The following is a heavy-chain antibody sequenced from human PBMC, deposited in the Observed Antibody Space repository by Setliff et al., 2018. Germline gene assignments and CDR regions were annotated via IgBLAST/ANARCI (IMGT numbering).Heavy chain of an antibody. J-gene: IGHJ4*02. CDR3: ARGRNIAARLLDS. CDR1: GGSISSGGFY. D-gene: IGHD6-6*01. Sequence: PSETLSLTCSVSGGSISSGGFYWSWIRQSAGRGLEWIGHFHTGGATDYNLSLKSRVTISLDTSKDQFSLKVISMTAADTAVYYCARGRNIAARLLDSWGQGTLVTVSS. V-gene: IGHV4-61*09. CDR2: FHTGGAT.